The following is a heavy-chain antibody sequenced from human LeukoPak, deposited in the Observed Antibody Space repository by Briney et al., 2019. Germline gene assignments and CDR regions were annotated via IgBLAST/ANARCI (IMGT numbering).Heavy chain of an antibody. Sequence: PSETLSLTCTVSGGSISRGGDYWIWIRQHPGKGLEWIGYIYHSGSTYYNPSLKSRSTISVDTSKNQFSLRLSSVTAADTAVYYCARIPPPAIVVNRHFDLWGRGTLVTVSS. D-gene: IGHD3-22*01. CDR3: ARIPPPAIVVNRHFDL. CDR1: GGSISRGGDY. V-gene: IGHV4-31*03. CDR2: IYHSGST. J-gene: IGHJ2*01.